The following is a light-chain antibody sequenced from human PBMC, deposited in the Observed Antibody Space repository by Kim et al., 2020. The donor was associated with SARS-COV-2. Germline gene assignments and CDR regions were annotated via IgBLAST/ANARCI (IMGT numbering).Light chain of an antibody. CDR3: QSYDISLKSWV. CDR1: TSNIGAGFD. J-gene: IGLJ3*02. CDR2: ANT. V-gene: IGLV1-40*01. Sequence: QAVVTQPPSVSGAPGQRVTISCTGSTSNIGAGFDVHWYQQFPGAAPRRLVFANTYRSSGVPGRFSGSKSGSSGSLAITGLQAEDEADYYCQSYDISLKSWVFGGGTQLTVL.